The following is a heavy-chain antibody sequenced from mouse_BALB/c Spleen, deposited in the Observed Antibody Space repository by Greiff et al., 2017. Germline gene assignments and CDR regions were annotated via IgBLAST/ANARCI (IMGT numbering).Heavy chain of an antibody. D-gene: IGHD2-2*01. V-gene: IGHV1S137*01. CDR1: GYTFTDYA. J-gene: IGHJ3*01. CDR2: ISTYYGDA. CDR3: ARVYYGYDGFAY. Sequence: VQLQQSGAELVRPGVSVKISCKGSGYTFTDYAMHWVKQSHAKSLEWIGVISTYYGDASYNQKFKGKATMTVDKSSSTAYMELARLTSEDSAIYYCARVYYGYDGFAYGGQGTLVTVSA.